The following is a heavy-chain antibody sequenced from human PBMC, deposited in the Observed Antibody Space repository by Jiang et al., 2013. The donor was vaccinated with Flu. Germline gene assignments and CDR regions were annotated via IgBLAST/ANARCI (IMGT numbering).Heavy chain of an antibody. CDR3: ARSYPLIFGYSSGYHLNWFDP. CDR2: INAGNGNT. D-gene: IGHD3-22*01. V-gene: IGHV1-3*01. CDR1: GYTFTSYA. Sequence: GAEVKKPGASVKVSCKASGYTFTSYAMHWVRQAPGQRLEWMGWINAGNGNTKYSQKFQGRVTITRDTSASTAYMELSSLRSEDTAVYYCARSYPLIFGYSSGYHLNWFDPWGQGTLVTVSS. J-gene: IGHJ5*02.